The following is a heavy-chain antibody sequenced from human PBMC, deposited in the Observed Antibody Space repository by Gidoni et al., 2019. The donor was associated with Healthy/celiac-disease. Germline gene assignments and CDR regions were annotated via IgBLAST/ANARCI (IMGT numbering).Heavy chain of an antibody. Sequence: SIYYSGSTYYNPSLKSRVTISVDTSKNQFSLKLSSVTAADTAVYYCARRGYSSGWLNWYFDLWGRGTLVTVSS. CDR3: ARRGYSSGWLNWYFDL. D-gene: IGHD6-19*01. CDR2: IYYSGST. V-gene: IGHV4-39*01. J-gene: IGHJ2*01.